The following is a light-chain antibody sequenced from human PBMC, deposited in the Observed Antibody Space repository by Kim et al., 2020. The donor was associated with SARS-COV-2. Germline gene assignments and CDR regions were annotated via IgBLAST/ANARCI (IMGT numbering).Light chain of an antibody. CDR3: QQGYSTPQIT. CDR2: GSS. V-gene: IGKV1-39*01. Sequence: SVGDSVTITCRASQSICNSLNWYQQKPGKAPNLLIHGSSTLQSGVPSRFSAGGSGTDFTLTISGLQPEDFATYYCQQGYSTPQITFGPGTRLEIK. CDR1: QSICNS. J-gene: IGKJ5*01.